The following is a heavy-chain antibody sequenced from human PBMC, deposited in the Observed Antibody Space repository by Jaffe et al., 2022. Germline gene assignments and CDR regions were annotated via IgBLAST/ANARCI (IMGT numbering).Heavy chain of an antibody. J-gene: IGHJ4*02. CDR1: GYSISSGYY. V-gene: IGHV4-38-2*02. CDR2: IYHSGST. Sequence: QVQLQESGPGLVKPSETLSLTCAVSGYSISSGYYWGWIRQPPGKGLEWIGSIYHSGSTYYNPSLKSRVTISVDTSKNQFSLKLSSVTAADTAVYYCARDMDYYGSGSYPYWGQGTLVTVSS. D-gene: IGHD3-10*01. CDR3: ARDMDYYGSGSYPY.